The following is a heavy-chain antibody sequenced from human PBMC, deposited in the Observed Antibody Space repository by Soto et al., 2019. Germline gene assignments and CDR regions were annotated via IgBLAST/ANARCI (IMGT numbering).Heavy chain of an antibody. CDR3: ARDSGSGWDEYYFDY. V-gene: IGHV1-46*01. CDR1: GYTFTSYY. CDR2: INASGGST. D-gene: IGHD6-19*01. J-gene: IGHJ4*02. Sequence: QVQLVQSGAEVKKPGASVKVSCKASGYTFTSYYMHWVRQAPGQGLEWMGIINASGGSTSYAQKFQGRVTMTRDTSTSTVYMELSSLRSEDTDVYYCARDSGSGWDEYYFDYWGQGTLVTVSS.